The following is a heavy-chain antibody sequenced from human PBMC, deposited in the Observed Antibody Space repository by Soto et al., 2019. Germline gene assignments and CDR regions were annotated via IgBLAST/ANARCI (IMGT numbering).Heavy chain of an antibody. CDR3: ARPLTPQNYYDNNPFDY. V-gene: IGHV3-74*01. J-gene: IGHJ4*02. CDR2: INSDGSST. Sequence: GSLRLSCAASGFTFSSYWMHWVRQAPGKGLVWVSRINSDGSSTSYADSVKGRFTISRDNAKNTLYLQMNSLRAEDTAVYYCARPLTPQNYYDNNPFDYWGQGTLVTVSS. CDR1: GFTFSSYW. D-gene: IGHD3-22*01.